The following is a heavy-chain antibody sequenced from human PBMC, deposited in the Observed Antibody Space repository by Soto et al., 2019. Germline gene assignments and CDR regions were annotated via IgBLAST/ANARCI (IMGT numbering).Heavy chain of an antibody. J-gene: IGHJ4*02. CDR2: ITRSGNT. CDR3: ACNYYDFWSGYYSVCYFDY. CDR1: GGSFSGHY. V-gene: IGHV4-34*01. D-gene: IGHD3-3*01. Sequence: PSETLSLTCAVYGGSFSGHYWTWIRQPPGKGLEWVGEITRSGNTNYNPSLKSRVTISVDTSKNQFSLKLSSVTAADTAVYYCACNYYDFWSGYYSVCYFDYWAQGTPVTVSS.